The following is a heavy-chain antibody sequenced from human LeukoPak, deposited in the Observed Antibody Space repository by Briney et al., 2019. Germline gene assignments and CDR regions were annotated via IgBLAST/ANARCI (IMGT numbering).Heavy chain of an antibody. CDR1: GFTFSSYG. J-gene: IGHJ6*02. CDR3: AKDWSRLDYYYGMDV. V-gene: IGHV3-30*18. Sequence: PGGSLRLSCAASGFTFSSYGMHWVRQAPGKGLEWVAVISYDGSNKYYADSVKGRFTISRDNSKNTLYLQMNSLRAEDTAVYYCAKDWSRLDYYYGMDVWGQGTTVTISS. D-gene: IGHD5/OR15-5a*01. CDR2: ISYDGSNK.